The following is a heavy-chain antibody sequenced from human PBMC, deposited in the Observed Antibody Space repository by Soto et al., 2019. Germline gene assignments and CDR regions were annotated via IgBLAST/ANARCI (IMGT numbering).Heavy chain of an antibody. V-gene: IGHV1-18*01. Sequence: QVQLVQSGTEVKRPGASVKVSCKASGYTFTSYGISWVRQAPGQGLEWMGWISPYNGKTNYAQKVQGRVTMTTDTSTSTAYMELRSLTSDDTAVYYCARVNPDRYDSSGLPIFSYWGQGTLVTVSS. D-gene: IGHD3-22*01. CDR2: ISPYNGKT. J-gene: IGHJ4*02. CDR1: GYTFTSYG. CDR3: ARVNPDRYDSSGLPIFSY.